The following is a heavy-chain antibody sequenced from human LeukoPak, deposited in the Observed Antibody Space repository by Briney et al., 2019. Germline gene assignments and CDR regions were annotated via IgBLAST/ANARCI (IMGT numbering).Heavy chain of an antibody. CDR1: GFTFSSYS. Sequence: GGSLRLSCAASGFTFSSYSMSWVRQAPGKGLEWVSSISSSSSYIYYADSVKGRFTISRDNAKNSLYLQMNSLRAEDTAVYYCVRAVRQPGYCFDSWGQGTLVTVSS. D-gene: IGHD1-1*01. CDR2: ISSSSSYI. CDR3: VRAVRQPGYCFDS. V-gene: IGHV3-21*01. J-gene: IGHJ4*02.